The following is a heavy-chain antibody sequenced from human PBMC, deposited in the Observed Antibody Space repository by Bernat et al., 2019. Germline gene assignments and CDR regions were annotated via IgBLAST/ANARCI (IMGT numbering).Heavy chain of an antibody. V-gene: IGHV3-23*04. CDR3: AKGFQSLHYFDY. CDR2: ISASGGST. Sequence: EVQLVESGGGLVQPGGSLRLSCAASGFTFSSYAMSWVRQAPGKGLEWVSAISASGGSTYYADSVKVRFTISRDNSKNTLYRQMNSLSAEDTAVYYCAKGFQSLHYFDYWGQGTLVTVSS. J-gene: IGHJ4*02. D-gene: IGHD2-15*01. CDR1: GFTFSSYA.